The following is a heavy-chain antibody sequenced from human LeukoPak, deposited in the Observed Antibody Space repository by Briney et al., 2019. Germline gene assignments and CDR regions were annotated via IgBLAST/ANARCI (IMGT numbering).Heavy chain of an antibody. CDR2: IYYSGST. CDR1: GVSISSYY. CDR3: ARVTDDYGDYRFLDY. V-gene: IGHV4-59*01. Sequence: SETLSLTCTVSGVSISSYYWSWIRQPPGKGLEWIGYIYYSGSTNYNPSLKSRVTISVDTSKNQFSLKLSSVTAADTAVYYCARVTDDYGDYRFLDYWGQGTLVTVSS. D-gene: IGHD4-17*01. J-gene: IGHJ4*02.